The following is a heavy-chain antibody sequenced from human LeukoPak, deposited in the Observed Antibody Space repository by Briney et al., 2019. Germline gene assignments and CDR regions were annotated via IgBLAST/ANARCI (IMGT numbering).Heavy chain of an antibody. CDR3: ARSQLHYYGSGSYHHYYYMDV. CDR2: IYTSGST. Sequence: SETLSLTCTVSGGSISSYYWSWIRQPPGKGLEWIGSIYTSGSTNYNPSLKSRVTRSLDTSQTQSSLKLSSVTAADTPVYYCARSQLHYYGSGSYHHYYYMDVWGKGTTVTVSS. D-gene: IGHD3-10*01. J-gene: IGHJ6*03. V-gene: IGHV4-4*09. CDR1: GGSISSYY.